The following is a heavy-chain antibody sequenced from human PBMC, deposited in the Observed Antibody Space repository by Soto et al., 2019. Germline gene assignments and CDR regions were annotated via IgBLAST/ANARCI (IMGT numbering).Heavy chain of an antibody. CDR1: GGSISSYY. CDR2: IYYSGST. V-gene: IGHV4-59*08. CDR3: ARYRRWNSSWERYFDL. D-gene: IGHD6-13*01. J-gene: IGHJ2*01. Sequence: QVQLQESGPGLVKPSETLSLTCTVSGGSISSYYWSWIRQPPGKGLEWIGYIYYSGSTNYNPSLKSRVTISVDTSKNQFSLKLSSVTAADTAVYYGARYRRWNSSWERYFDLWGRGTLVTVSS.